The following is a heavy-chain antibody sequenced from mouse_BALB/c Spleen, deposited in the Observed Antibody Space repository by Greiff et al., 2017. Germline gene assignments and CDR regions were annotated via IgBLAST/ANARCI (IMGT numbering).Heavy chain of an antibody. CDR3: ARSYYGSSYAMDY. J-gene: IGHJ4*01. Sequence: DLVKPGASVKLSCKASGYTFTSYWINWIKQRPGQGLEWIGRIAPGSGSTFYNEMFKGKATLTVDTSSSTAYIQLSSLSSEDSAVYFCARSYYGSSYAMDYWGQGTSVTVSS. D-gene: IGHD1-1*01. V-gene: IGHV1S41*01. CDR2: IAPGSGST. CDR1: GYTFTSYW.